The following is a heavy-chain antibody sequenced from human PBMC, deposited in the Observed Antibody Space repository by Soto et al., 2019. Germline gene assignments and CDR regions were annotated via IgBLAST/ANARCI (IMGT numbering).Heavy chain of an antibody. CDR1: GVSIKSGGFY. Sequence: SETLSLTCSVSGVSIKSGGFYWTWIRQLPGKGLEWIGDIYYTGSTFYHPSLETRVTLSLDTSNNQFSLNLGSVTAADTAVYYCATQPRYDSSGYFYYRGQGTQVTVSS. D-gene: IGHD3-22*01. CDR2: IYYTGST. J-gene: IGHJ4*02. V-gene: IGHV4-31*03. CDR3: ATQPRYDSSGYFYY.